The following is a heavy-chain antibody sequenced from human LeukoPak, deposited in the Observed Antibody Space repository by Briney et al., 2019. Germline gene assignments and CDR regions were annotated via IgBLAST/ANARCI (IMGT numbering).Heavy chain of an antibody. J-gene: IGHJ6*03. Sequence: GGSLRLSCAASGFAFSNYAMSWVRQAPGKGLEWVSTFSFNGVTTYYADSAKGRFTISRDNSKNTVYLQMNNLRAEDTAVYYCAKGGYSSGRYFYYYMDVWGEGTTVTVSS. CDR2: FSFNGVTT. D-gene: IGHD5-18*01. CDR1: GFAFSNYA. V-gene: IGHV3-23*01. CDR3: AKGGYSSGRYFYYYMDV.